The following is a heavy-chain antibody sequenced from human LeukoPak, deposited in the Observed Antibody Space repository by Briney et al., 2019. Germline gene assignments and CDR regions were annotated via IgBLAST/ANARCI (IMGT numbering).Heavy chain of an antibody. CDR1: GVSINSGDYY. J-gene: IGHJ3*02. CDR2: IYYSGRT. D-gene: IGHD3-10*01. Sequence: PSETLSLTCTVSGVSINSGDYYWRWIRQPPGKGLEWIGTIYYSGRTYFNPPLKSRVTISEDTSKNQFSLRLTSVTAADTAIYYCGRHRTAINKYGPYDAFDIWGQGTMVTVSS. CDR3: GRHRTAINKYGPYDAFDI. V-gene: IGHV4-39*01.